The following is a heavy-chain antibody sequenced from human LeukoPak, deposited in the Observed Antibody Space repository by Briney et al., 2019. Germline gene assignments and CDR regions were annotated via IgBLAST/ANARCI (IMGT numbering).Heavy chain of an antibody. CDR1: GYTFTSYY. V-gene: IGHV1-46*01. J-gene: IGHJ3*02. D-gene: IGHD3-22*01. Sequence: ASVKVSCKASGYTFTSYYMHWVRQAPGQGLEWMGIINPSGGSTSYAQKFQGRVTMTRDMSTSTVYMELSSLRSEDTAVYYCARDHYYDSSGFGAFDIWSQGTMVTVSS. CDR2: INPSGGST. CDR3: ARDHYYDSSGFGAFDI.